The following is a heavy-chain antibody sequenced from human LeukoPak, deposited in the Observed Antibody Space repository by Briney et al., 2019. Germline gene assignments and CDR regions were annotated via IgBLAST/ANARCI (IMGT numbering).Heavy chain of an antibody. D-gene: IGHD2-15*01. CDR1: GFTFSSYG. V-gene: IGHV3-23*01. CDR3: AKPDHKMVVADFDY. Sequence: GGSLRLSCAASGFTFSSYGMSWVRQAPGKGLEWVSAISGSGGSTYYADSVKGRFTISRDNSKNTLYLQMNSLRAEDTAVYYCAKPDHKMVVADFDYWGQGTLVTVSS. CDR2: ISGSGGST. J-gene: IGHJ4*02.